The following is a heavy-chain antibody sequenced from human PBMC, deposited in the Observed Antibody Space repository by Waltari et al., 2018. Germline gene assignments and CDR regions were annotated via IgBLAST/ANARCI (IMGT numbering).Heavy chain of an antibody. CDR1: ACHLDHFP. CDR3: ARVAGLGTFYPFDY. J-gene: IGHJ4*02. V-gene: IGHV3-30*01. Sequence: QGQLVPSGGGVVQPGWSLSPPFAVSACHLDHFPMHWVRRAPGKGLELVTDGGGQYYADSVKGRFTVSRDNDNNIVHLQMNSLKTEDTAIYYCARVAGLGTFYPFDYWGQGSLVTVSS. D-gene: IGHD3-10*01. CDR2: GGGQ.